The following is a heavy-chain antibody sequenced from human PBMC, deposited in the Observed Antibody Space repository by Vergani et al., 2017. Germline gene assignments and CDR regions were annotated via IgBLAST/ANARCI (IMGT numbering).Heavy chain of an antibody. CDR3: ARWTTVTTTVYYYGMDV. CDR2: ISSSSSYI. D-gene: IGHD4-17*01. V-gene: IGHV3-21*01. Sequence: EVQLVESGGGLVKPGGSLRLSCAASGFTFSSYSMNWVRQAPGKGLEWVSSISSSSSYIYYADSVKGRFTISRDNAKNSLYLQMNSLRAEDTAVYYCARWTTVTTTVYYYGMDVRGQGTTVTVSS. CDR1: GFTFSSYS. J-gene: IGHJ6*02.